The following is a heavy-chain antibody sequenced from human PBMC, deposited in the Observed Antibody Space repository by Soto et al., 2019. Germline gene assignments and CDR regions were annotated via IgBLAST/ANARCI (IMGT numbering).Heavy chain of an antibody. D-gene: IGHD6-25*01. CDR2: FNHSGSS. V-gene: IGHV4-34*01. CDR1: VDSIVDYY. Sequence: SATLSLTCSVSVDSIVDYYFSWIRQPPGNGQEWIGEFNHSGSSNYNQCLKSRVTISVDTSMNQLSLKLSSLTAADTALYYCARDIAAKSIRDYFDYWGQGTLVTGFS. J-gene: IGHJ4*02. CDR3: ARDIAAKSIRDYFDY.